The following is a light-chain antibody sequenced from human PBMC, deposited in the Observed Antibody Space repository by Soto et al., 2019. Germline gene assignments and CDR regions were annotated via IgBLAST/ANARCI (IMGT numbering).Light chain of an antibody. CDR1: QSLLHSNGYNY. Sequence: DIVMTQSPLSLPVTPGEPASISCRSSQSLLHSNGYNYLDWYLQKPGQSPQLLIYLGSSRASGVPDRFSGGGSGTDFTLKISRVEAEDVGIYYCMQALQSPPTFGQGTKLEIK. J-gene: IGKJ1*01. V-gene: IGKV2-28*01. CDR2: LGS. CDR3: MQALQSPPT.